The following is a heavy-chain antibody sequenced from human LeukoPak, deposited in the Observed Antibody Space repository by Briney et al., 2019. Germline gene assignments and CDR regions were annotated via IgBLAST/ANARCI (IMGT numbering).Heavy chain of an antibody. CDR1: GFTFSDYY. J-gene: IGHJ6*02. CDR2: ISGSGGST. D-gene: IGHD5-18*01. V-gene: IGHV3-23*01. CDR3: AKDIAYYSYGYIYYGMDV. Sequence: PGGSLRLSCAASGFTFSDYYMSWIRQAPGKGLEWVSAISGSGGSTYYADSVKGRFTISRDNSKNTLYLQMNSLRAEDTAVYYCAKDIAYYSYGYIYYGMDVWGQGTTVTVSS.